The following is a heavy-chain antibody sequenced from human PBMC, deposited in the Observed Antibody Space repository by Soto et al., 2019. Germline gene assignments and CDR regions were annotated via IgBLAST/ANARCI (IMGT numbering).Heavy chain of an antibody. CDR1: GDSVSSSDFY. Sequence: SETLSLTCAVSGDSVSSSDFYWTWIRQPPGKPLEWIGYVYSTGTTNYSPSLKSRVDMSVDTSENQFSLKVRSVTAADAAVYYCASSSLYGMDVWGQGTTVTVSS. V-gene: IGHV4-61*08. J-gene: IGHJ6*02. CDR3: ASSSLYGMDV. CDR2: VYSTGTT.